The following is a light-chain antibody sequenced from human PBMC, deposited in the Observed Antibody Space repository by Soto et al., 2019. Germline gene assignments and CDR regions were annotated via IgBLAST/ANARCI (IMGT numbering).Light chain of an antibody. Sequence: IQRTQSPSSESATVGYRVTITCRASQDISSWLAWYQQKPGKAPKIMIYAASSLQGGVPSRFSGSGSGTEFTLTISSLQPEDFATYYCQQASSFPPTFGQGTRLEIK. V-gene: IGKV1-12*01. CDR3: QQASSFPPT. CDR2: AAS. CDR1: QDISSW. J-gene: IGKJ5*01.